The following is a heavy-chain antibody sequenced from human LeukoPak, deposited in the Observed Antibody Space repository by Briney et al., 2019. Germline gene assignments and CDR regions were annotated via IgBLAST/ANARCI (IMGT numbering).Heavy chain of an antibody. D-gene: IGHD5-18*01. V-gene: IGHV3-7*01. CDR3: ARLGRWTQLWSYGI. J-gene: IGHJ4*02. Sequence: GGSLTLSCAATEFPFNGYWMSWPRQAPGEGREGVANINQDGSEKYYVDSVRGRFTISRDNAKNSLYLQMNSLRAEDTAVYYCARLGRWTQLWSYGIWGRGTLVTVSS. CDR2: INQDGSEK. CDR1: EFPFNGYW.